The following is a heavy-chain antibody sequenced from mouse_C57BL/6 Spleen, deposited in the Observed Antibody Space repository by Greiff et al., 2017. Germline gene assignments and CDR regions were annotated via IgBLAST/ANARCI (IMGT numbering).Heavy chain of an antibody. D-gene: IGHD1-1*01. J-gene: IGHJ1*03. V-gene: IGHV14-4*01. CDR3: TTAGSSYRYFEV. Sequence: QLQQSGAELVRPGASAKLSCTASGFNIKDDYMPWVKQRPEQGLEWIGWIDPENGDTEYASKFQGKATITADTSSNTAYLQLSSLTSKDTAVYYWTTAGSSYRYFEVWGTGTTVTVSS. CDR2: IDPENGDT. CDR1: GFNIKDDY.